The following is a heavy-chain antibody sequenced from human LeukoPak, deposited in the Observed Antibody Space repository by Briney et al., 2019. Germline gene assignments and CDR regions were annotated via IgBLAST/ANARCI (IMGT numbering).Heavy chain of an antibody. CDR1: GFTFSSYW. Sequence: GGSLRLSCAASGFTFSSYWMHWVRQAPGEGLVWVSHINSDGSSTSYADSVKGRFTISRDNAKNTLYLQMNSLRAEDTAVYYCARDPAYYDSSGLTDYWGQGTLVTVSS. D-gene: IGHD3-22*01. CDR3: ARDPAYYDSSGLTDY. V-gene: IGHV3-74*01. J-gene: IGHJ4*02. CDR2: INSDGSST.